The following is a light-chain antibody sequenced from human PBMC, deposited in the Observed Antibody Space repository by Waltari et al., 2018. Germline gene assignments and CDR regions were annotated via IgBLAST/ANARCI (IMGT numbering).Light chain of an antibody. Sequence: DIQMTQSPSSLSASIGDRVTITCRASQSISSYLNWYQHKPGNAPKVLIYSASSLQSGVPSRFSGSGSGTDFTLTIRSLQPEDFATYYCHQTYNTPITFGQGTRLEIK. V-gene: IGKV1-39*01. J-gene: IGKJ5*01. CDR2: SAS. CDR1: QSISSY. CDR3: HQTYNTPIT.